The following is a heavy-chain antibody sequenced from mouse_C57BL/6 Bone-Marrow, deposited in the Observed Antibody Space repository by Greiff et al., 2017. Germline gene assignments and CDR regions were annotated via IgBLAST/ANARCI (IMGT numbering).Heavy chain of an antibody. Sequence: EVQLVESGGGLVKPGGSLKLSCAASGFTFSDYGMHWVRQAPEKGLEWVAYISSGSSTIYYADTVKGRFTISRDNAKNTLFLQMTSLMSEDTAMYYCARDEYGEAYAYWGQGTVITVSA. D-gene: IGHD2-10*02. V-gene: IGHV5-17*01. CDR2: ISSGSSTI. CDR1: GFTFSDYG. J-gene: IGHJ3*01. CDR3: ARDEYGEAYAY.